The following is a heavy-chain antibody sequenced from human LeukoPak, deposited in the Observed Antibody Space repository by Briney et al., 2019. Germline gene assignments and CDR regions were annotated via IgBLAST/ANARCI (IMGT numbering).Heavy chain of an antibody. CDR1: GYNFTNYW. CDR2: IYPGDSDT. V-gene: IGHV5-51*01. CDR3: ARHGASSDFYYYFYPMDV. J-gene: IGHJ6*02. D-gene: IGHD3-22*01. Sequence: GESLKISCKGSGYNFTNYWIGWVRQMPEKGLEWMGIIYPGDSDTTYSPSFQGQVTISVDKSISTVYLQWNSLKASDTAMYYCARHGASSDFYYYFYPMDVWGQGTTVAVSS.